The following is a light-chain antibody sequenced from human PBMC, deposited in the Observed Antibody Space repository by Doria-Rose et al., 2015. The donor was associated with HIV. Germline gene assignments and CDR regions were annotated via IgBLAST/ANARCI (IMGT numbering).Light chain of an antibody. V-gene: IGLV1-51*01. CDR1: PSNIGKNS. CDR3: GTWGSSLSVAV. CDR2: DNN. J-gene: IGLJ2*01. Sequence: QPGLTQPPSVSVAPGQRVTISCSGSPSNIGKNSVSWYQQVPGTAPKLLIYDNNKRPSGIPDRFSGSKSGTSATLGISGLQTGDEANYLCGTWGSSLSVAVFGGGTNLTVL.